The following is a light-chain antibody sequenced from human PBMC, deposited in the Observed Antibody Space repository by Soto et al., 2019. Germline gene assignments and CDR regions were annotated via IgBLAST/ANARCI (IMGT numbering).Light chain of an antibody. CDR1: QSVSNN. Sequence: IVMTPSPATMSVSPGKKATLSCRASQSVSNNLAWFQQKPGQAPRLLIYDTSNRATGVPVRFSGSGSGTDFTLTISSLEPEDFAVYYCQQRKSWPPLTFGGGTKVDIK. V-gene: IGKV3-11*01. J-gene: IGKJ4*01. CDR2: DTS. CDR3: QQRKSWPPLT.